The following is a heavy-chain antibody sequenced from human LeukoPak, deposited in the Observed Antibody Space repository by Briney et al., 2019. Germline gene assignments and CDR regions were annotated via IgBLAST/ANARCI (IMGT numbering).Heavy chain of an antibody. V-gene: IGHV4-4*02. Sequence: SETLSLTCGVSGGSITNTNYWTWVRQPPGKGLEWIGEVNLQGSTNYNPSLMGRVAISVDTSENHISLQLPSVTAADTAVYYCAREGGPYRPLDYSGQGTLVTVSS. CDR2: VNLQGST. J-gene: IGHJ4*02. CDR1: GGSITNTNY. CDR3: AREGGPYRPLDY.